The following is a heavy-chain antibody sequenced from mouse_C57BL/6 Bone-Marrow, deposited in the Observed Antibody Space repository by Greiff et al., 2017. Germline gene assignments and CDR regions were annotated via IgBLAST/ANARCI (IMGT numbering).Heavy chain of an antibody. CDR3: ARNNYYGSSDPYYAMDS. J-gene: IGHJ4*01. CDR1: GFTFSSYG. D-gene: IGHD1-1*01. CDR2: ISSGGSYT. Sequence: EVKVVESGGDLVKPGGSLKLSCAASGFTFSSYGMSWVRQTPDKRLEWVATISSGGSYTYYPDSVQGRFTISRDNAKNTLYLQMSSLKSEDTAMYYCARNNYYGSSDPYYAMDSWGQGTSVTVSS. V-gene: IGHV5-6*01.